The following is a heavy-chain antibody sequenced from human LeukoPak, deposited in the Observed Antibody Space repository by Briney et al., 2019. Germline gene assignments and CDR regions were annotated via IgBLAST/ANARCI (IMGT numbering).Heavy chain of an antibody. Sequence: GGSLRLSCAASGFTFSSYAMHWVRQAPGKGLEWVAVISYDGSNKYYADSVEGRFTISRDNAKNSLYLQMNSLRAEDTAVYYCARQYGGVIVIDYFDYWGQGTLVTVSS. D-gene: IGHD3-16*02. V-gene: IGHV3-30-3*01. J-gene: IGHJ4*02. CDR1: GFTFSSYA. CDR2: ISYDGSNK. CDR3: ARQYGGVIVIDYFDY.